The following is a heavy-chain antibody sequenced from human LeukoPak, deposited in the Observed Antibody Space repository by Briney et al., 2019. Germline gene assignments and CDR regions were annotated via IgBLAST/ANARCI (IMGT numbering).Heavy chain of an antibody. D-gene: IGHD2-2*01. J-gene: IGHJ4*02. CDR1: GFSVSRNY. CDR3: AKAENVVVPAAH. CDR2: IYSGGST. Sequence: GGSLRLSCAASGFSVSRNYMSWVRQAPGKGLEWVSVIYSGGSTYYADSVKGRFTISRDNSKNSLYLQMNSLRTEDTALYYCAKAENVVVPAAHWGQGTLVTVSS. V-gene: IGHV3-53*05.